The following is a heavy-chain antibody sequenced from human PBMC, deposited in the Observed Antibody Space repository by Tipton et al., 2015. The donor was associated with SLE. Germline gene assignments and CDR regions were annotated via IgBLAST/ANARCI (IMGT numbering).Heavy chain of an antibody. V-gene: IGHV3-11*01. D-gene: IGHD1-1*01. J-gene: IGHJ4*02. Sequence: QLVQSGGALVKPGGSLRLSCAASGFTFSDYHMSWIRQAPGKGLEWISYIFPRGDTIYYADSVKGRFTVSRDNAKNSLYLQVNSLRAADTAVYHCARQSVQPRGDYFDYWGQGPLVTVAS. CDR1: GFTFSDYH. CDR3: ARQSVQPRGDYFDY. CDR2: IFPRGDTI.